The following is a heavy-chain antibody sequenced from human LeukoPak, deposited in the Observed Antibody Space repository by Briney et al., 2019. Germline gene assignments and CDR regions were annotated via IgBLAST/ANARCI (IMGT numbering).Heavy chain of an antibody. J-gene: IGHJ4*02. CDR3: ARDRGVWGEMDF. CDR2: ILHSGST. CDR1: GYSISSAYY. D-gene: IGHD3-10*01. Sequence: SETLSLTCAVSGYSISSAYYWGWIRQPPGKGLEWIGSILHSGSTYYNPSLKSRVTISVDTSKNHFSLKLTSVTAADTAVYYCARDRGVWGEMDFWGQGTLVTVSS. V-gene: IGHV4-38-2*02.